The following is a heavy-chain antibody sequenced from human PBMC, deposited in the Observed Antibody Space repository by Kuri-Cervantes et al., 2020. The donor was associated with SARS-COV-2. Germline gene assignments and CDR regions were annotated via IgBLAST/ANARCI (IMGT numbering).Heavy chain of an antibody. CDR1: GFTFSSYG. V-gene: IGHV3-33*08. D-gene: IGHD2-2*01. J-gene: IGHJ4*02. CDR3: ASTASGSAAPFDY. CDR2: IWYGGSNK. Sequence: GGSLRLSCAASGFTFSSYGMHWVRQAPGKGLEWVAVIWYGGSNKYYADSVKGRFTISRDNAKNSLYLQMNSLRAEDTAVYYCASTASGSAAPFDYWGQGTLVTVSS.